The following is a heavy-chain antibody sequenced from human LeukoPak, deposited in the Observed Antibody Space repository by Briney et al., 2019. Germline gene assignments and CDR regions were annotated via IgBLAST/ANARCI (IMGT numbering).Heavy chain of an antibody. J-gene: IGHJ4*02. D-gene: IGHD5-24*01. CDR2: INPNTGGT. Sequence: GASVKVSCKASGYIFTGYYLHWVRQAPGQRFEWMGWINPNTGGTNYEENFQGRVSLTRDTSITTAYMELSRLTCDDTAVYFCARDDKSSYNFDSWGQGTLVTVSS. CDR3: ARDDKSSYNFDS. V-gene: IGHV1-2*02. CDR1: GYIFTGYY.